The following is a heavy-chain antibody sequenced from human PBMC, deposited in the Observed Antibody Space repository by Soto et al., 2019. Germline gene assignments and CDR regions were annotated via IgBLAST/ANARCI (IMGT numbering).Heavy chain of an antibody. V-gene: IGHV4-34*01. J-gene: IGHJ6*03. CDR3: ARDDCSSTSCYASAGHYYYMDV. D-gene: IGHD2-2*01. CDR2: INHSGST. CDR1: GGSFSGYY. Sequence: SETLSLTCAVYGGSFSGYYWSWIRQPPGKGLEWIGEINHSGSTNYNPSLKSRVTISVDTSKNQFSLKLSSVTAADTAVYYCARDDCSSTSCYASAGHYYYMDVWGKGTTVTVSS.